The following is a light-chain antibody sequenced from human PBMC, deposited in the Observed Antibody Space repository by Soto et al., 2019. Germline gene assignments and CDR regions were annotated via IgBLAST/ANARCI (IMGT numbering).Light chain of an antibody. CDR3: QTWGTGPFV. Sequence: QPVLTQSPSASASLGASVKLTCTLSSGHSSYAIAWHQQQLEKGPRYLMKLNSDGSHSKGDGIPDRFSGSSSGAERYLTISSLQSEDEADYYCQTWGTGPFVFGTGTKVTVL. J-gene: IGLJ1*01. V-gene: IGLV4-69*01. CDR1: SGHSSYA. CDR2: LNSDGSH.